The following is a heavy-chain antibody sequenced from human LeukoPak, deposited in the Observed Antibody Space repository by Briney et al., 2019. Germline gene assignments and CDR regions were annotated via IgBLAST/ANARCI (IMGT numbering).Heavy chain of an antibody. CDR2: ISGSGGST. Sequence: PGGSLRLSCAASGFTFSSYAMSWVRQAPGKGLEWVSAISGSGGSTYYADSVKGRFTISRDNSKNTLYLQMNSLRAEDTAVYYCAKGSSRFGELYYYYYMDVWGKGTTVTVSS. D-gene: IGHD3-10*01. CDR3: AKGSSRFGELYYYYYMDV. CDR1: GFTFSSYA. J-gene: IGHJ6*03. V-gene: IGHV3-23*01.